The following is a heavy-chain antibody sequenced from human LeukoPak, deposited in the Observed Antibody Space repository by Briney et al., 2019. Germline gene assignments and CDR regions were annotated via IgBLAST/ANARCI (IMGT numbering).Heavy chain of an antibody. CDR3: ANWPRHLYYYDSSGSNPHFNY. Sequence: GASVKVSCKASGGTFSSYAISWVRQAPGQGLEWMGGIIPIFGTANYAQKFQGRVTITADESTSTAYMELSSLRAEDTAVYYCANWPRHLYYYDSSGSNPHFNYWGQGTLVTVSS. CDR2: IIPIFGTA. V-gene: IGHV1-69*13. D-gene: IGHD3-22*01. CDR1: GGTFSSYA. J-gene: IGHJ4*02.